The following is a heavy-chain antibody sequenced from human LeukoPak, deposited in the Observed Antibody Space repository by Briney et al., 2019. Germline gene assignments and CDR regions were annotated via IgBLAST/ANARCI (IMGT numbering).Heavy chain of an antibody. J-gene: IGHJ6*03. CDR1: GGPISSGSYY. V-gene: IGHV4-61*02. CDR3: ARGDFCSSTSCYLRPMDV. CDR2: IYTSGST. D-gene: IGHD2-2*01. Sequence: SQTLSLTRTVSGGPISSGSYYWRWLRQPAGKGLEWLGRIYTSGSTNYNPSLKSRVTISVDTSKNQFSLKLSSVTAADTAVYYWARGDFCSSTSCYLRPMDVWGKGTTVTVSS.